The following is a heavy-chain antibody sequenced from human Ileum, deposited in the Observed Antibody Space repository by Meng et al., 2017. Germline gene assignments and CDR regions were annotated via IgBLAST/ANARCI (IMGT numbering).Heavy chain of an antibody. Sequence: GALRLSCVASGFTFNTYWINWVRQAPGKGLEWVATINSDESQIYYVDSVKGRFTISRDNAKSSVYLQMNSLRAEDTAIYYCARVRGYCSGGSCFPTDDWGQGTLVTVSS. CDR1: GFTFNTYW. J-gene: IGHJ4*02. CDR3: ARVRGYCSGGSCFPTDD. CDR2: INSDESQI. V-gene: IGHV3-7*01. D-gene: IGHD2-15*01.